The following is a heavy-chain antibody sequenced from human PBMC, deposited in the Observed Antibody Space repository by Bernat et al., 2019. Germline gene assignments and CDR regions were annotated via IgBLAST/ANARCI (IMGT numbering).Heavy chain of an antibody. J-gene: IGHJ6*02. CDR2: IYYSGST. CDR3: ARGLGYCSSTSCYTEDDYYGMDV. Sequence: QVQLQESGPGLVKPSETLSLTCTVSGGSISSYYWSWIRQPPGKGLEWIGYIYYSGSTNYNPSLKSRVTISVDTSKNQFSLKLSSVTAADTAVYYCARGLGYCSSTSCYTEDDYYGMDVWGQGTTVTVSS. D-gene: IGHD2-2*02. V-gene: IGHV4-59*01. CDR1: GGSISSYY.